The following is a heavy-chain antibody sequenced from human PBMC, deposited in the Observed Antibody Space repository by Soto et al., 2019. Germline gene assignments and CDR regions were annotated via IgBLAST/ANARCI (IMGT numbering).Heavy chain of an antibody. D-gene: IGHD3-3*01. V-gene: IGHV3-23*01. J-gene: IGHJ6*02. CDR2: ISGSGGST. CDR1: RXTVTSYS. CDR3: AKDQGRGAPRRITIFGVVTHMEYYGMDV. Sequence: SLRLTSAASRXTVTSYSMSWVRQAPGKGLELGSAISGSGGSTYYADSVKGRFTISRENSKNTLYLQMNRLRAEEKAVYYCAKDQGRGAPRRITIFGVVTHMEYYGMDVWGQGTTAPVSS.